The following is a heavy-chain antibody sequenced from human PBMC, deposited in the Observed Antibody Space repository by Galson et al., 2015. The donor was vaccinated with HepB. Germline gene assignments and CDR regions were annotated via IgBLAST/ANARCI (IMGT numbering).Heavy chain of an antibody. J-gene: IGHJ5*02. V-gene: IGHV1-18*01. Sequence: QSGAEVKKPGASVKVSCKASGYTFTSYGISWVRQAPGQGLEWMGWISAYNGNTNYAQKLQGRVTMTTDTSTSTAYMELRSLRSDDTAVYYCARDLGDDILTGYYIGWFDPWGRGTLVTVSS. CDR2: ISAYNGNT. D-gene: IGHD3-9*01. CDR1: GYTFTSYG. CDR3: ARDLGDDILTGYYIGWFDP.